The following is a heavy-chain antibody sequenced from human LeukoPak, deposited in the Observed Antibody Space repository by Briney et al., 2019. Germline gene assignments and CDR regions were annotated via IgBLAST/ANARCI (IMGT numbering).Heavy chain of an antibody. D-gene: IGHD6-13*01. CDR2: IYHSGNT. J-gene: IGHJ3*02. Sequence: SETLSLTCTVSGGSISSYYWSWIRQTPGKGLEWIGYIYHSGNTNYNPSLKSRVTISVDSSKNQFSLKLSSVTAADTAVYYCARYRDSSSWYGVFAFDIWGQGTMVTVSS. V-gene: IGHV4-59*12. CDR3: ARYRDSSSWYGVFAFDI. CDR1: GGSISSYY.